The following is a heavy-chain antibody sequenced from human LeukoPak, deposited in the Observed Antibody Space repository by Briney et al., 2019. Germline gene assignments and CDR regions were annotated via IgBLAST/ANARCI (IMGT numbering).Heavy chain of an antibody. CDR3: ARQALWFFDH. CDR1: GGSISSNSNY. Sequence: PSETLSLTCTVSGGSISSNSNYWAWIRQPPGRGLEWIGSISYGRSTYYSPSLESRVTISVDTSKNQFSLKLSSVTAADTAVYYCARQALWFFDHWGQGTLVTVSS. CDR2: ISYGRST. J-gene: IGHJ4*02. D-gene: IGHD2-21*01. V-gene: IGHV4-39*01.